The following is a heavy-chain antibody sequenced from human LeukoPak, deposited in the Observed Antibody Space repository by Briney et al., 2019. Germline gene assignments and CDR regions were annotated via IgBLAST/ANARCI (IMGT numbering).Heavy chain of an antibody. Sequence: ASTFTFSNNARSRQGQAPGKELEWVSGISANGDRTYNADCVKGGFTISRDKSRTTVYLQMSSLRAKDTAVYYCRKGPNGDYVGGSDFWGHGTMVTVSS. CDR1: TFTFSNNA. J-gene: IGHJ3*01. CDR2: ISANGDRT. D-gene: IGHD3-16*01. CDR3: RKGPNGDYVGGSDF. V-gene: IGHV3-23*01.